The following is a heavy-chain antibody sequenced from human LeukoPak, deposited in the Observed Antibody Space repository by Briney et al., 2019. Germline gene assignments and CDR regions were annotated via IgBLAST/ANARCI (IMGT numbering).Heavy chain of an antibody. D-gene: IGHD3-16*01. Sequence: TSETLSLTCAVYGGSFSGYYWSWIRQPPGKGLEWIGEINHSGSTNYNPSLKSRVTISLDTSKNQFSLKLSSVTGADTAVYYCAREGGGATRAFDIWGQGTMVTVSS. J-gene: IGHJ3*02. CDR1: GGSFSGYY. CDR3: AREGGGATRAFDI. CDR2: INHSGST. V-gene: IGHV4-34*01.